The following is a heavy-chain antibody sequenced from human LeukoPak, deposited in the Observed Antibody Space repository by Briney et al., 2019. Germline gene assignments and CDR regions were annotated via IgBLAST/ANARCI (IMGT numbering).Heavy chain of an antibody. CDR1: GGSMSSSSYY. J-gene: IGHJ3*02. V-gene: IGHV4-39*07. D-gene: IGHD2-15*01. CDR3: ARLLRATYWRAFDI. CDR2: IYYSGNT. Sequence: PSETLSLTCTVSGGSMSSSSYYWGWIRQPPGKGLEWIGSIYYSGNTYYNPSLKSRVTISIDTSKNQFSLKLSSVTAADTAVYYCARLLRATYWRAFDIWGQGTMVTVSS.